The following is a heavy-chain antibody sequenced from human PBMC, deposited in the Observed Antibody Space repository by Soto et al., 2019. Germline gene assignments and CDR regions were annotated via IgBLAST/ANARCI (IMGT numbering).Heavy chain of an antibody. J-gene: IGHJ4*02. CDR3: ARESEDLSSNLDY. CDR2: ISSTTNYI. V-gene: IGHV3-21*06. CDR1: GFTFTRYS. Sequence: VLLVESGGGLVEPGGSLRLSCAASGFTFTRYSMNWVRQAPGKGLEWVASISSTTNYIYYGESLKGRLTISRDNAKNSMYLQMNTLTAEDTAVYYCARESEDLSSNLDYWGQGTLVTVSS.